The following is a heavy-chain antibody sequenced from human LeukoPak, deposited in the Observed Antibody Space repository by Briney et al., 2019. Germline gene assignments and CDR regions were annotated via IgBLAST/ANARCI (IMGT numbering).Heavy chain of an antibody. CDR1: GFTFSSYS. D-gene: IGHD6-13*01. CDR3: QTLNKKGYSSSQAAAFDP. Sequence: GGSLRLSCAASGFTFSSYSMNWVRQAPGKGLEWVSLIYSGGSTYYADSVKGRFTISRDNSKNTLYLQMNSLRAEDTAVYYCQTLNKKGYSSSQAAAFDPWGQGTLVTVSS. V-gene: IGHV3-66*04. J-gene: IGHJ5*02. CDR2: IYSGGST.